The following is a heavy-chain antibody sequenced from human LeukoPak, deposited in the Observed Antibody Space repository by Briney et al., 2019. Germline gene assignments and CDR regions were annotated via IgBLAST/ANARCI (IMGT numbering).Heavy chain of an antibody. V-gene: IGHV3-15*01. CDR1: GLTFRNAW. J-gene: IGHJ4*02. D-gene: IGHD6-13*01. CDR2: IKSKNDGGTI. Sequence: GGSLRLSCAASGLTFRNAWMTWVRQAQGKGMGWDGRIKSKNDGGTIDYAAPVKGRFTISRDDSKNTLFLQMSRLRTEDTAVYYCTADEAAGTDYWGQGTLVTVSS. CDR3: TADEAAGTDY.